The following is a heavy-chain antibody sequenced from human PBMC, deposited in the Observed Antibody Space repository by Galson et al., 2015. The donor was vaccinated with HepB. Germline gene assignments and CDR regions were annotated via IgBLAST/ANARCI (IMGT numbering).Heavy chain of an antibody. CDR2: ISSSSTII. D-gene: IGHD3-3*01. CDR3: AREFLVRLDN. J-gene: IGHJ4*02. CDR1: GFTFSTSS. Sequence: SLRLSCAASGFTFSTSSMSWVRQAPGKGLEWVSYISSSSTIIYYADSVKGRFTVSRDNAKNSLYLQMNSLRDEDTAVYYCAREFLVRLDNWGQGTLVTVSS. V-gene: IGHV3-48*02.